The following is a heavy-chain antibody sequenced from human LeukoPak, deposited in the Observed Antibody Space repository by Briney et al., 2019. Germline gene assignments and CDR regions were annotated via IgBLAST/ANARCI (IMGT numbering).Heavy chain of an antibody. CDR2: INPNSGGT. J-gene: IGHJ5*02. V-gene: IGHV1-2*02. CDR3: ARDWSGYSGYERYNWFDP. Sequence: GASVKVSCKASGYTFTGYYMHWVRQAPGQGLEWMGWINPNSGGTNYAQKFQGRVTMTRDTSISTAYMELSRLRSDDTAVYYCARDWSGYSGYERYNWFDPWAREPWSPSPQ. D-gene: IGHD5-12*01. CDR1: GYTFTGYY.